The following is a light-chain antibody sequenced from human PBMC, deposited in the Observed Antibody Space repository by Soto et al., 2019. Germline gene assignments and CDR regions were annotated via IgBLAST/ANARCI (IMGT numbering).Light chain of an antibody. V-gene: IGLV2-23*02. CDR2: AVS. CDR3: CSYATISTLV. CDR1: NNDVASYNL. Sequence: QSVLTQPASVSGSPVQSITISCTGTNNDVASYNLVSWYQHHPGKAPKLMIYAVSKRPSGVSNRFSGSKSGNTASLTISGLQAEDEAAYYCCSYATISTLVFGGGTKVTVL. J-gene: IGLJ3*02.